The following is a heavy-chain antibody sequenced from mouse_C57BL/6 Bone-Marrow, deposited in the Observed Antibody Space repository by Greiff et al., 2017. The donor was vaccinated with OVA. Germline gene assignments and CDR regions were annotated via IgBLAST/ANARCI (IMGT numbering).Heavy chain of an antibody. Sequence: QVQLQQSGAELVRPGTSVKVSCKASGYAFTNYLIEWVKQRPGQGLEWIGVINPGSGGTNYNEKFKGKATLTADKSSSTAYMQLSSLTSEDSAVYFCARCRWHYCYFDVGGTGTTVTVSS. CDR1: GYAFTNYL. CDR2: INPGSGGT. J-gene: IGHJ1*03. D-gene: IGHD2-3*01. V-gene: IGHV1-54*01. CDR3: ARCRWHYCYFDV.